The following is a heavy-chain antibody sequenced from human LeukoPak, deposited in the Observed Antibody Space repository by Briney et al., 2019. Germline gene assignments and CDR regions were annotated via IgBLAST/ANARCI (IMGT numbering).Heavy chain of an antibody. V-gene: IGHV3-74*01. CDR1: GFTLSSYW. CDR2: INSDGSST. D-gene: IGHD3-22*01. Sequence: PGGSLRLSCAASGFTLSSYWMHWVRQAPGKGLVWVSRINSDGSSTSYADSVKGRFTISRDNAKNTLYLQMNSLRAEDTAVYYCATYYYDSSGYYRNWGQGTLVTVSS. CDR3: ATYYYDSSGYYRN. J-gene: IGHJ4*02.